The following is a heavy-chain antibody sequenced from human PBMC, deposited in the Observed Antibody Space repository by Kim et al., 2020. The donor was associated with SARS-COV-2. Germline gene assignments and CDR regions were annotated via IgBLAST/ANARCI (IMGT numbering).Heavy chain of an antibody. CDR3: AKNYVWGSYPEAASFDY. V-gene: IGHV3-23*01. J-gene: IGHJ4*02. CDR1: GFTFSSYA. D-gene: IGHD3-16*02. CDR2: ISGSGGST. Sequence: GGSLRLSCAASGFTFSSYAMSWVRQAPGKGLEWVSAISGSGGSTYYADSVKGRFTISRDNSKNTLYLQMNSLRAEDTAVYYCAKNYVWGSYPEAASFDYWGQGTLVTVSS.